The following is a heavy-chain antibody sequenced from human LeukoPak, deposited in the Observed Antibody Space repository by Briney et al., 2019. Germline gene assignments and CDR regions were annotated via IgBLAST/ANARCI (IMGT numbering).Heavy chain of an antibody. CDR2: TYYRSKWYN. CDR3: AREPAVAGTLTTGMDV. V-gene: IGHV6-1*01. J-gene: IGHJ6*02. D-gene: IGHD6-19*01. CDR1: GDSVSSNSAT. Sequence: SQTLSLTCAISGDSVSSNSATWNWIRQSPSRGLEWLGRTYYRSKWYNDYAVSVKRRIAINPDTSTNQFSLQLNSVTPEDTAVYYCAREPAVAGTLTTGMDVWGQGTTVTVSS.